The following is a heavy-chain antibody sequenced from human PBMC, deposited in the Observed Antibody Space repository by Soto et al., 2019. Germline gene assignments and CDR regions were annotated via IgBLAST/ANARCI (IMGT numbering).Heavy chain of an antibody. Sequence: QVQLQESGPGLVKPSQTLSLTGTVSGGSISSGGYYWTWIRQPPGKGLEWIGYNYYSGITYYNPSLKSRVTISLDTSKNQFSLKLSSVTAADTAVYYCARGSSIAGLYYGMDVWGQGTTVTVSS. D-gene: IGHD6-6*01. J-gene: IGHJ6*02. CDR3: ARGSSIAGLYYGMDV. V-gene: IGHV4-31*03. CDR1: GGSISSGGYY. CDR2: NYYSGIT.